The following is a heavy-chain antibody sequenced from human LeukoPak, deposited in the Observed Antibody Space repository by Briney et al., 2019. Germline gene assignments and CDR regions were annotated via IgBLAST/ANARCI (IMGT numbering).Heavy chain of an antibody. Sequence: GASVKVSCKASGYTFTSYYMHWVRQAPGQGLEWMGIINPSGGSTSYAQKFQGRVTMTRDMSTSTVYMELSSLRSEDTAVYYCARDHAYYDSSGYYRLSYFDYWGQGTLVTVSS. CDR3: ARDHAYYDSSGYYRLSYFDY. V-gene: IGHV1-46*01. CDR2: INPSGGST. CDR1: GYTFTSYY. D-gene: IGHD3-22*01. J-gene: IGHJ4*02.